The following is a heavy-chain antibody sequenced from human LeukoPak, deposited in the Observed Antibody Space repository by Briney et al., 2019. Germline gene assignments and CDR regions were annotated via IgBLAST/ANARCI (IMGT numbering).Heavy chain of an antibody. CDR3: AKQGTMVRGVIAWFDP. J-gene: IGHJ5*02. CDR1: GFTFSSYA. CDR2: ISGSGGST. D-gene: IGHD3-10*01. V-gene: IGHV3-23*01. Sequence: GGSLRLSCAASGFTFSSYAMSWVRQAPGKGLEWVSAISGSGGSTYYADSVKGRFTISRDNSKNTLYLQMNSLRAEDTAVYYCAKQGTMVRGVIAWFDPWGQGTLSPSPQ.